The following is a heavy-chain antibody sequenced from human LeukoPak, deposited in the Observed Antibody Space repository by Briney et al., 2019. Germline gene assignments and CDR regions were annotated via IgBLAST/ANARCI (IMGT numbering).Heavy chain of an antibody. CDR3: AVRVVAATSPFDY. J-gene: IGHJ4*02. CDR2: INLSGGST. CDR1: GWTFTSFH. D-gene: IGHD2-15*01. V-gene: IGHV1-46*01. Sequence: ASVTVSCTASGWTFTSFHMHWVRQAPGQGLEWMGIINLSGGSTTYAQKFQGRVTITADESTSTAYMELSSLRSEDTAVYYCAVRVVAATSPFDYWGQGTLVTVSS.